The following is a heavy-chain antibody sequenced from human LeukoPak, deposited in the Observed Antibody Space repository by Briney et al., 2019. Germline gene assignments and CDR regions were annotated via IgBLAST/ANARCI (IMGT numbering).Heavy chain of an antibody. J-gene: IGHJ4*02. Sequence: GGSLRLSCAASGFTFDDYAMHWVRQAPGKGLEWVSGISWNSRSIGYADSVKGRFTISRDNAKNSLYLQMNSLRAEDTALYYCAKDLGYDSSGYDVFAYWGQGTLVTVSS. CDR1: GFTFDDYA. CDR3: AKDLGYDSSGYDVFAY. CDR2: ISWNSRSI. D-gene: IGHD3-22*01. V-gene: IGHV3-9*01.